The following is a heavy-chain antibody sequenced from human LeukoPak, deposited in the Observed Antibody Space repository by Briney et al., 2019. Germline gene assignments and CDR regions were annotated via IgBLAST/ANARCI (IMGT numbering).Heavy chain of an antibody. D-gene: IGHD2-21*01. V-gene: IGHV4-39*07. CDR2: ILFRGAT. Sequence: SETLSLTCTVSGDSISSYSYYWAWIRQPPGKGLEWIGSILFRGATYYNPSLKPRIIMSVDTSQNHFSLKLTSVTAADTAVYFCARGSGDTRTVNSFDFWGRGTLITVSS. CDR3: ARGSGDTRTVNSFDF. J-gene: IGHJ4*01. CDR1: GDSISSYSYY.